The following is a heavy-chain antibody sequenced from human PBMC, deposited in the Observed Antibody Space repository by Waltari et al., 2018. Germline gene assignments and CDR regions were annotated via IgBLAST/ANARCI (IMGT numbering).Heavy chain of an antibody. D-gene: IGHD1-26*01. CDR3: TSVYSGRLDS. CDR1: GFTLSRYS. V-gene: IGHV3-48*04. CDR2: ISSVSSTI. J-gene: IGHJ4*02. Sequence: EVQLVESGGGLVQPGGSLRLSCAASGFTLSRYSMNLVRPAPGKGLEWVSYISSVSSTIYYADSVKGRFTISRDNADNSLYLQMNSLRAEDTAVYYCTSVYSGRLDSWGQGSLVTVSS.